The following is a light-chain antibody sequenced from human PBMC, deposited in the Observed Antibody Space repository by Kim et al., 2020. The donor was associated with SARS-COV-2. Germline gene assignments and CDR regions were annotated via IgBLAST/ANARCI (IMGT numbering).Light chain of an antibody. V-gene: IGKV3-20*01. CDR3: QQYARSPRT. CDR1: ETLKGTY. CDR2: GAS. J-gene: IGKJ1*01. Sequence: DIMLTQSPDTLSLSPGERATLSCRASETLKGTYLVWYQQRPGQAPRRLIYGASNRATGIPDRFSGSVSGTAFTLTITRLEPEDFAVYYWQQYARSPRTFGQGTKVDIK.